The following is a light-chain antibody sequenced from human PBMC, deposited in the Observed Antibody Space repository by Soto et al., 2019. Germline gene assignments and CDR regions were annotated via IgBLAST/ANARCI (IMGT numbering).Light chain of an antibody. CDR3: AAWDDSLNGYV. V-gene: IGLV1-44*01. Sequence: QSALTQPPSASGTPGQGVPISCSGITSNIGSNTVNWYQQLPGTAPKLLIYNNNQRPSGVPDRFSGSKSGTSASLAIGGLQSEDEADYYCAAWDDSLNGYVFGTGTQLTVL. CDR2: NNN. J-gene: IGLJ1*01. CDR1: TSNIGSNT.